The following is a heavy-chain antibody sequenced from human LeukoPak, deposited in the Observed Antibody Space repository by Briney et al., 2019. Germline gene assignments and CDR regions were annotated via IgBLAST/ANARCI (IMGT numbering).Heavy chain of an antibody. D-gene: IGHD3-22*01. Sequence: SETLSLTCAVYGGSFSGYYWSWIRQPPGKGLEWIGEINHSGSTNYNPSLKSRVTISVDTSKNQFSLKLSSVTAADTAVYYCARGRRDDSSGYYYLNWGQGTLVTVSS. CDR1: GGSFSGYY. CDR3: ARGRRDDSSGYYYLN. V-gene: IGHV4-34*01. CDR2: INHSGST. J-gene: IGHJ4*02.